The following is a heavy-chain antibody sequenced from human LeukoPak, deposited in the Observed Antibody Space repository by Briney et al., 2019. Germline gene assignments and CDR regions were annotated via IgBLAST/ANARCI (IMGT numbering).Heavy chain of an antibody. CDR3: ASSQNKIVDIVVI. V-gene: IGHV1-2*02. D-gene: IGHD3-22*01. J-gene: IGHJ4*02. CDR1: GYTLTELS. Sequence: ASVKVSCKVSGYTLTELSMHWVRQAPGQGLEWMGWINPNSGGTNYAQKFQGRVTMTRDTSISTAYMELSRLRSDDTAVYYCASSQNKIVDIVVIWGQGTLVTVSS. CDR2: INPNSGGT.